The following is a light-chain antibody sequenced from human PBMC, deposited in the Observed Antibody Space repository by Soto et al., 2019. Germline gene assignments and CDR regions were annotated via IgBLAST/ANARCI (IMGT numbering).Light chain of an antibody. CDR1: KSVLYSSNNKNY. J-gene: IGKJ1*01. Sequence: DIVVTQSPDSLAVSLGERATINCKYIKSVLYSSNNKNYLAWYQQKPGQPPKLLIYWSSTRETGVPDRFSGIGSGTDFSLTISSLQSEDVAVYYCQPYYRPWTFGQVTNVEIK. V-gene: IGKV4-1*01. CDR2: WSS. CDR3: QPYYRPWT.